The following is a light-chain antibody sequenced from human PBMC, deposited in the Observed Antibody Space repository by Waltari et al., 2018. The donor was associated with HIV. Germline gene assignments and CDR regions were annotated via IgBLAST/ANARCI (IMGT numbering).Light chain of an antibody. CDR3: QQYNNWPLT. J-gene: IGKJ4*01. CDR2: GAS. Sequence: EIVMTQSAATLSVSPGESATLSCRASQSVSSNLAWYQQKPGQAPRLLSYGASTRATGIPARFSGSGSGTEFTLTISSLQSEDFAVYYCQQYNNWPLTFGGGTKVEIK. V-gene: IGKV3-15*01. CDR1: QSVSSN.